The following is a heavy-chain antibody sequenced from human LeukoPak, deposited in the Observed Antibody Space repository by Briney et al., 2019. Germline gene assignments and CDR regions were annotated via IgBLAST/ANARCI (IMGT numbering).Heavy chain of an antibody. D-gene: IGHD4-17*01. CDR1: GFTFNTYS. CDR2: IDSSGGYM. V-gene: IGHV3-21*01. CDR3: ASYDYGAFDI. J-gene: IGHJ3*02. Sequence: GGSLRLSCEASGFTFNTYSMNWARQAPGKGLEWVSSIDSSGGYMFYADSVKGRFIISRDNAKNSLYLQMNSLRAEDTAVYYCASYDYGAFDIWGQGTMVTVSS.